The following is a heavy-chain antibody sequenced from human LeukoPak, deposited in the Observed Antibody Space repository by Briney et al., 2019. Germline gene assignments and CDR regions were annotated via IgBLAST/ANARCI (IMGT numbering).Heavy chain of an antibody. CDR1: GYTFTGYY. Sequence: GASVKVSCKASGYTFTGYYMHWVRQAPGQGLEWMGWINPNSGGTNYAQKFQGRVTMTRDTSTDTAYMELSSLRSEDTAVYYCASLLVTTGSLDYWGQGTLVTVSS. D-gene: IGHD4-17*01. CDR2: INPNSGGT. V-gene: IGHV1-2*02. J-gene: IGHJ4*02. CDR3: ASLLVTTGSLDY.